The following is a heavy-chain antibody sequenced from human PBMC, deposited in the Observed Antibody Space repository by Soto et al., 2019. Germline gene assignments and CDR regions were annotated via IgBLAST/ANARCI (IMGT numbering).Heavy chain of an antibody. CDR2: IYYSGST. Sequence: SETLSLTCTVSGGSISSGGYYLSWIRQHPGKGLEWIGHIYYSGSTYYNPSLNSRVTISLDTSKNQFSLKLSSVTAADTAVYFCARAGFGDQERDKWFDPWGQGTPVTVSS. D-gene: IGHD3-10*01. CDR3: ARAGFGDQERDKWFDP. J-gene: IGHJ5*02. V-gene: IGHV4-31*03. CDR1: GGSISSGGYY.